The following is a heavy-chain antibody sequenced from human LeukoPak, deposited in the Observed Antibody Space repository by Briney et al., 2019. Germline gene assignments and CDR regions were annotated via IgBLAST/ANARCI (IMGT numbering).Heavy chain of an antibody. J-gene: IGHJ5*02. V-gene: IGHV4-59*01. CDR3: ARGGYYGSGNDFRFDP. D-gene: IGHD3-10*01. Sequence: SETLSLTCTVSGGSISSYYWSWIRRPPGKGLEWIGYIYYSGSTNYKPSLKSRVTISVDTSKNQFSLKLSSVTAADTAVYYCARGGYYGSGNDFRFDPWGQGTLVTVSS. CDR1: GGSISSYY. CDR2: IYYSGST.